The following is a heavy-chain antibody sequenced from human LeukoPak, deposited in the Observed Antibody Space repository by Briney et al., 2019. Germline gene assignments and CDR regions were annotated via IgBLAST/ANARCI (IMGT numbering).Heavy chain of an antibody. D-gene: IGHD1-1*01. J-gene: IGHJ3*01. CDR3: ARVRQLIEADTFDV. CDR2: VHFTGNT. CDR1: GFSITDRAYH. V-gene: IGHV4-39*07. Sequence: SETLSLTCIVSGFSITDRAYHWGYIRQPPGKGLEWVGSVHFTGNTNYNPSLKSRVTISLDTSKSQFSLRLTSVTAADTAVYYCARVRQLIEADTFDVWGQGTVVTVSS.